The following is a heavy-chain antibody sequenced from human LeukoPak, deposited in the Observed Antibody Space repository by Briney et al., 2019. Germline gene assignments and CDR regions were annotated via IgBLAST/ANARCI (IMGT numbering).Heavy chain of an antibody. CDR1: GFTFSNYA. J-gene: IGHJ4*02. CDR2: IISSGGGT. V-gene: IGHV3-23*01. CDR3: ARDRVTMVRGVNYYFDY. D-gene: IGHD3-10*01. Sequence: GGSLRLSCAASGFTFSNYAMSWVRQAPGKGLEWVSSIISSGGGTYYADSVKGRFTISRDNSKNTLFLQMNSLRAEDTAVYYCARDRVTMVRGVNYYFDYWGQGTLVTVSS.